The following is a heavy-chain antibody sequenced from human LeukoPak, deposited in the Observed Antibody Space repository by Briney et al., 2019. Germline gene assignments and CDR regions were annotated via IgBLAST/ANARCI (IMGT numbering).Heavy chain of an antibody. J-gene: IGHJ4*02. CDR3: ARDLWGYCSGGSCYAVDY. CDR2: ISSSSSYI. CDR1: GFTFSSYS. Sequence: PGGSLRLSCAASGFTFSSYSMNWVRQAPGKGLEWVSSISSSSSYIYYADSVKGRFTIFRDNAKNSLYLQMNSLRAEDTAVYYCARDLWGYCSGGSCYAVDYWGQGTLVAVSS. D-gene: IGHD2-15*01. V-gene: IGHV3-21*01.